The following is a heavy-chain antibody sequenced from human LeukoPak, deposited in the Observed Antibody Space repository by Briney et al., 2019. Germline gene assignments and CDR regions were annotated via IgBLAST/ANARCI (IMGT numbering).Heavy chain of an antibody. CDR1: GFTFSSYD. CDR3: ARQNTPRGNFDY. CDR2: IGVAANT. V-gene: IGHV3-13*01. Sequence: PGGSLRLSCAASGFTFSSYDMHWVRQATGKGLEWVSAIGVAANTFYSGSVKGRFTISRENAKNSLYLLMSSLRAEDTAVYYCARQNTPRGNFDYWGQGTLVTVSS. D-gene: IGHD1-26*01. J-gene: IGHJ4*02.